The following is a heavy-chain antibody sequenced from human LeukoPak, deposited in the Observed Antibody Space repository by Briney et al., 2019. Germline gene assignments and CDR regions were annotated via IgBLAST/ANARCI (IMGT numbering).Heavy chain of an antibody. Sequence: QSGGSLRLSCAASGFTFSSYAMSWVRQAPGKGLEWVSAISGSGGSTYYADSVKGRFTISRDNSKNTLYLQMNSLRAEDTAVYYCAKDREYYYDSSGYLFDYWGREPWSPSPQ. CDR1: GFTFSSYA. J-gene: IGHJ4*02. CDR3: AKDREYYYDSSGYLFDY. V-gene: IGHV3-23*01. D-gene: IGHD3-22*01. CDR2: ISGSGGST.